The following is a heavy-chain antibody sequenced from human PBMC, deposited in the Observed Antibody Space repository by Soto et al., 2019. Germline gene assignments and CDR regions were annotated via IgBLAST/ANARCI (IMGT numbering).Heavy chain of an antibody. CDR3: ARYYGNYPLYFDY. J-gene: IGHJ4*02. V-gene: IGHV1-18*01. CDR2: ISAYNGNT. CDR1: GYTFTSYG. D-gene: IGHD4-17*01. Sequence: QVQLVQSGAEVKKPGASVKDSCKASGYTFTSYGISWARQAPGQGLEWMGWISAYNGNTNYAQKLQGRDTKTTDTSTSTAYMELSSLRSDATAVYYFARYYGNYPLYFDYWGQGTLVTDSS.